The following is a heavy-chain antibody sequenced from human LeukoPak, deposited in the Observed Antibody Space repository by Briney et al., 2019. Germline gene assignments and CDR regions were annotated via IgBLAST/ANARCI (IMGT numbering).Heavy chain of an antibody. CDR1: GGSFSSYY. J-gene: IGHJ4*02. V-gene: IGHV4-59*01. D-gene: IGHD6-19*01. CDR3: ARGRLARSPYFDY. CDR2: VFYSGSA. Sequence: PSETLSLTCTVSGGSFSSYYWSWIRQPPGKALEWLGYVFYSGSADYNPSLKSRVTISVDTSKNQFSLKLSSVTAADTAVYYCARGRLARSPYFDYWGQGTLVTVSS.